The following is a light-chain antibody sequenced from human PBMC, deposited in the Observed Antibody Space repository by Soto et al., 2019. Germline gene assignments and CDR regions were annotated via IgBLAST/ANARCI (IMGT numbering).Light chain of an antibody. V-gene: IGKV3-15*01. Sequence: EIELTQSPATLSLSPGERATLSCRASQSVSSFLVWYQQKPGQAPRLLIYDASNRATGVPARFSGSGYETEFTLTISSLQSEDFAVYYCQQYNSWPLTFGGGTKV. CDR1: QSVSSF. CDR2: DAS. J-gene: IGKJ4*01. CDR3: QQYNSWPLT.